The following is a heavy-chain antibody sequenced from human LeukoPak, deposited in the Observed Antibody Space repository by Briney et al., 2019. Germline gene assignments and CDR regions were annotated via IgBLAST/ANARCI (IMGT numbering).Heavy chain of an antibody. V-gene: IGHV4-39*07. Sequence: SETLSLTCTVSGDSISSSSYFWGWIRQPPGKGLEWIGTIYYSGSTYYNPSLKSRVTISVDTSKNQFSLKLSSVTAADTAVYYCARTTEGGYSYGYFYYYYMDVWGKGTTVTISS. J-gene: IGHJ6*03. CDR1: GDSISSSSYF. D-gene: IGHD5-18*01. CDR3: ARTTEGGYSYGYFYYYYMDV. CDR2: IYYSGST.